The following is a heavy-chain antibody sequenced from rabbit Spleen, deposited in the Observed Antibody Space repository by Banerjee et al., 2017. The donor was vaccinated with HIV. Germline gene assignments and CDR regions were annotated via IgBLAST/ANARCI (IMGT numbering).Heavy chain of an antibody. V-gene: IGHV1S45*01. J-gene: IGHJ4*01. D-gene: IGHD4-2*01. CDR3: ARDAAGREDFNL. CDR1: GLAFSSSYW. CDR2: IDVTKSGST. Sequence: QEQLEESGGDLVKPGASLTLTCKASGLAFSSSYWICWVRQAPGKGLEWIACIDVTKSGSTYYASWAKGRLTISKPSSTTVTLQMTSLTAADTATYFCARDAAGREDFNLWGQGTLVTVS.